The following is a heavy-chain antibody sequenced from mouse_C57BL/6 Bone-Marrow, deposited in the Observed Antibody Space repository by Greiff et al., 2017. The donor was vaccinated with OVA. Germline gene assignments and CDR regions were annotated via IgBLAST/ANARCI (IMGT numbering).Heavy chain of an antibody. CDR3: ARGPYCYGSRYFDV. D-gene: IGHD1-1*01. J-gene: IGHJ1*03. V-gene: IGHV1-64*01. Sequence: VKLQQPGAELVKPGASVKLSCKASGYTFTSYWMHWVKQRPGQGLEWIGMIHPNSGSTNYNEKFKSKATLTVDKSSSTAYMQLSSLTSEDSAVYYCARGPYCYGSRYFDVWGTGTTVTVSS. CDR1: GYTFTSYW. CDR2: IHPNSGST.